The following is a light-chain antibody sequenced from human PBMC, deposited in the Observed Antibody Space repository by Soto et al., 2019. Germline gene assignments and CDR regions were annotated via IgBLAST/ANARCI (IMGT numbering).Light chain of an antibody. Sequence: QPVLTQPRSVSGSPGQSVTISCTGTHSDVGAYHFVSWYQQHPGKAPKLLIYDVTRRPSGVPDRFSGSKSGYTASLTISGLQAEDEADFSCSSYAGTSVVFGGGTKLTVL. CDR2: DVT. CDR1: HSDVGAYHF. V-gene: IGLV2-11*01. J-gene: IGLJ2*01. CDR3: SSYAGTSVV.